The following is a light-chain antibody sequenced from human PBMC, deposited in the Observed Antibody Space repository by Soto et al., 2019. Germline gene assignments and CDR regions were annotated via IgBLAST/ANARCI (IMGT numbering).Light chain of an antibody. Sequence: QSVLTQPPSVSGAPGQRVTISCTGSSSNIGTGYDVHWYQQLPGTAPKLLIYANTNRPSGVPDRFSGSKSATSASLTITGLQAEDEADYYCQSYDSSVRGEVFGGGTQLTVL. J-gene: IGLJ7*01. CDR3: QSYDSSVRGEV. V-gene: IGLV1-40*01. CDR1: SSNIGTGYD. CDR2: ANT.